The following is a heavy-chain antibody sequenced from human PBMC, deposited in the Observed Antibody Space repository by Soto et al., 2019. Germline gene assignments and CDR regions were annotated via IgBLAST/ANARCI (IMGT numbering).Heavy chain of an antibody. D-gene: IGHD6-13*01. Sequence: EVQLVESGGGLVQPGGSLRLSCAASGFTLSSYWMSWVRQAPGKGLEWVANIKPDGSQTFYIDSVKGRFSVSRDNAKNSLDLQMNSLRDEDTAVYYCVRDHAVAASDYWGQGTLVTVSS. CDR1: GFTLSSYW. V-gene: IGHV3-7*01. J-gene: IGHJ4*02. CDR2: IKPDGSQT. CDR3: VRDHAVAASDY.